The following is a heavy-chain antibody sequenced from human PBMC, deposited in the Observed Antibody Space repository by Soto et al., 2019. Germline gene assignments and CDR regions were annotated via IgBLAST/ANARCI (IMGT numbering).Heavy chain of an antibody. J-gene: IGHJ4*02. CDR1: GFTFSNYV. Sequence: EMQLLDSGGESVHPGGSLRLSCGASGFTFSNYVMGWVRQAPGKGLEWVSGISGNGDTTDYADSVRGRFTISRDNSKNTLYLQMNRLRAEDTALYYCVKGGLIRRFDSWGQGTLVTVSS. CDR2: ISGNGDTT. CDR3: VKGGLIRRFDS. D-gene: IGHD3-16*01. V-gene: IGHV3-23*01.